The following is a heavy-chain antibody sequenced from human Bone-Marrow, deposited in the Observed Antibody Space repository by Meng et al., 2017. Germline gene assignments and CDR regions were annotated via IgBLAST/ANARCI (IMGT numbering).Heavy chain of an antibody. V-gene: IGHV3-23*01. CDR1: GFTFRTYA. CDR2: ISGNGDDT. D-gene: IGHD6-19*01. CDR3: VKCSSGWYWGHFDN. Sequence: GESLKISCAASGFTFRTYAMSWVRQAPGKGLEWVSAISGNGDDTYYADSVKGRFTISRDNSKNTLYLQMNSLRAEDRAVYYGVKCSSGWYWGHFDNWGQGRLVTVSS. J-gene: IGHJ4*02.